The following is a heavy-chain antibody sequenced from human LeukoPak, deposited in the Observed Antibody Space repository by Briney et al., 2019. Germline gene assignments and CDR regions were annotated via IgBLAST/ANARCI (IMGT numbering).Heavy chain of an antibody. D-gene: IGHD3-10*01. CDR2: MNPNSGNT. J-gene: IGHJ4*02. V-gene: IGHV1-8*01. CDR1: GYTFTSYD. CDR3: ARADSLSYGSGSYYAN. Sequence: ASVKVSCKASGYTFTSYDINWVRQATGQGLEWMGWMNPNSGNTGYAQKFQGRVTMTRNTSISTAYMELSSLRSEDTAVYYCARADSLSYGSGSYYANWSQGTLVTVSS.